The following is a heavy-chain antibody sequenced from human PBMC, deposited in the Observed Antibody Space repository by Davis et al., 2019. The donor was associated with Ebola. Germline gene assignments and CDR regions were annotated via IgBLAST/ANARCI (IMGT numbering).Heavy chain of an antibody. D-gene: IGHD5-18*01. CDR2: IYYSGIT. J-gene: IGHJ3*02. CDR3: ARTNPSSYSHAFDI. CDR1: GGSIISSSSY. V-gene: IGHV4-39*01. Sequence: SETLSLTCTVSGGSIISSSSYWGWIRQPPRKGLEWIGSIYYSGITYYNPSLKSRVTISVDTSKNQFSLKLSSVTAADTAVYYCARTNPSSYSHAFDIWGQGTMVTVSS.